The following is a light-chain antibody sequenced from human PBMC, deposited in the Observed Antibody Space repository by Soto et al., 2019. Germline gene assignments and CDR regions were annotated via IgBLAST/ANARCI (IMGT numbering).Light chain of an antibody. CDR3: QQYNKWPPLYT. V-gene: IGKV3-15*01. CDR2: GAS. J-gene: IGKJ2*01. Sequence: EIVMTQSPATRSVSPGERVTLSCRASQSVSSDLAWYQQKPGQAPRLLIYGASTRATDIPARISGSGSGTDFTLTISSLQSEDFSVYYCQQYNKWPPLYTFGQGTKLEIK. CDR1: QSVSSD.